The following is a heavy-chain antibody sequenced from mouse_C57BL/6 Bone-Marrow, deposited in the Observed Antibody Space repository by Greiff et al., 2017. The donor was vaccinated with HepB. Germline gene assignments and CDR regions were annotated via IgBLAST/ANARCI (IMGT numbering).Heavy chain of an antibody. CDR2: IYPGSGSI. CDR1: GYTFTSYW. D-gene: IGHD1-1*01. J-gene: IGHJ2*01. CDR3: ARHGSIFDY. Sequence: VQLQQPGAELVKPGASVKMSCKASGYTFTSYWITWVKQRPGQGLEWIGDIYPGSGSINYNEKFKNKATLTIDTSSSTAYMQLSSLTSEDSAVYYCARHGSIFDYWGQGTTLTVSS. V-gene: IGHV1-55*01.